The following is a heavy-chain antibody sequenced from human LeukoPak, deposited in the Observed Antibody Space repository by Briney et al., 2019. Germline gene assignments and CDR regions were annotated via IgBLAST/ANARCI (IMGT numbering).Heavy chain of an antibody. Sequence: PGWSLRLSCAASGFTFSSYWMSWVRQAPGKGLEWVANIKQDGSEKYYVDSVKGRFTISRDNAKNSLYLQMNSLRAEDMAVYYCAKVGGGYIVDYWGQGTLVTVS. J-gene: IGHJ4*02. CDR1: GFTFSSYW. D-gene: IGHD3-16*01. CDR2: IKQDGSEK. V-gene: IGHV3-7*01. CDR3: AKVGGGYIVDY.